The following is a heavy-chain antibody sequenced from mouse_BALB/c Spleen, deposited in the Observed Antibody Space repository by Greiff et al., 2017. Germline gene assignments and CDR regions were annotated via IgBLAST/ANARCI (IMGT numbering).Heavy chain of an antibody. Sequence: DVHLVESGGGLVKPGGSLKLSCAASGFTFSSYTMSWVRQTPEKRLEWVATISSGGGNTYYPDSVKGRFTISRDNAKNNLYLQMSSLRSEDTALYYCARCEGTLGRNWFAYWGQGTLVTVSA. V-gene: IGHV5-9*03. CDR1: GFTFSSYT. D-gene: IGHD4-1*01. J-gene: IGHJ3*01. CDR2: ISSGGGNT. CDR3: ARCEGTLGRNWFAY.